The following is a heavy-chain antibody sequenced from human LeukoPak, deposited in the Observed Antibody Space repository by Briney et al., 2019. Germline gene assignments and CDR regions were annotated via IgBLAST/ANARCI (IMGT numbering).Heavy chain of an antibody. CDR3: ARMGPPLRGVRYYYYMDV. CDR1: GGSISSYY. D-gene: IGHD3-10*01. CDR2: IYYSGST. Sequence: PSETLSLTCTVSGGSISSYYWSWIRQPPGKGLEWIGYIYYSGSTTYNPSLKSRVTISVDTSKNQFSLKLTSVTAADTAVYYCARMGPPLRGVRYYYYMDVWGKGTTVTVSS. V-gene: IGHV4-59*01. J-gene: IGHJ6*03.